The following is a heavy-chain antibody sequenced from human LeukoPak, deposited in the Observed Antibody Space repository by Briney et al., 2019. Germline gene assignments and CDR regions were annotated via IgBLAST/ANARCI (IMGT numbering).Heavy chain of an antibody. Sequence: PGGSLRLSCAASGFTFSKYWMHWVRQAPGKGLVWVSRINSDGSSTNYADSVKGRFTISRDNAKNSLYLQMNSLRAEDTAVYYCARAARPYSSSLTVHWYFDLWGRGTLVTVSS. J-gene: IGHJ2*01. CDR2: INSDGSST. D-gene: IGHD6-13*01. V-gene: IGHV3-74*01. CDR1: GFTFSKYW. CDR3: ARAARPYSSSLTVHWYFDL.